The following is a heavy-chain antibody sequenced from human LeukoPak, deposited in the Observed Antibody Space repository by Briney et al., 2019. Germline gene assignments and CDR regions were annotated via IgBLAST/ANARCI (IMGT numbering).Heavy chain of an antibody. CDR1: GFTFSSYG. V-gene: IGHV3-33*01. CDR3: ARDANWGSNWFDP. D-gene: IGHD7-27*01. J-gene: IGHJ5*02. Sequence: QPGGSLRLSCAASGFTFSSYGMHWVRQAPGKGLEWVAVIWYVGSNKYYADSVKGRFTISRDNSKNTLYLQMNSLRAEDTAVYYCARDANWGSNWFDPWGQGTLVTVSS. CDR2: IWYVGSNK.